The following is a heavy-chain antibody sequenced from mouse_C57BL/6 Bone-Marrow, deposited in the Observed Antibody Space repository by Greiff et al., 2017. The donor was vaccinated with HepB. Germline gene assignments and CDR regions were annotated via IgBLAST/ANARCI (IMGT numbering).Heavy chain of an antibody. CDR1: GYTFTSYW. Sequence: VQLQQPGAELVRPGSSVKLSCKASGYTFTSYWMHWVKQRPIQGLEWIGNIDPSDSETHYNQKFKDKATLTVDKSSSTAYMQLSSLTSEDSAVYYCAREGDYYGSSYDFDYWGQGTTLTVSS. J-gene: IGHJ2*01. V-gene: IGHV1-52*01. CDR2: IDPSDSET. CDR3: AREGDYYGSSYDFDY. D-gene: IGHD1-1*01.